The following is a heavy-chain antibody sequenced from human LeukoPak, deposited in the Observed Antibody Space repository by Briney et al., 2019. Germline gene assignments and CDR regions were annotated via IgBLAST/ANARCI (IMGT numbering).Heavy chain of an antibody. CDR1: GGSISSSSYY. J-gene: IGHJ6*03. V-gene: IGHV4-39*01. D-gene: IGHD3-10*01. CDR2: IYCSGST. Sequence: SSETLSLTCTVSGGSISSSSYYWGWIRQPPGKGLEWIGSIYCSGSTYYNPSLKSRVTISVDTSKNQFSLKLSSVTAADTAVYYCARRRRVRGVMNYYYYMDVWGKGTTVTVSS. CDR3: ARRRRVRGVMNYYYYMDV.